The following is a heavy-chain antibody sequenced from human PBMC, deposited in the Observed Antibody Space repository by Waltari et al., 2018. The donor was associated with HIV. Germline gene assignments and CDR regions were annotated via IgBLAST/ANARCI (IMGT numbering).Heavy chain of an antibody. Sequence: QVQLQESGPGLVKPSETLSLTCTVSGGSISSYYWSWIRPPPGKGLEWIGYIYYSGSTNYNPSLKSRVTISVDTSKNQFSLKLSSVTAADTAVYYCARAPYYYDSSGYYFDYWGQGTLVTVSS. J-gene: IGHJ4*02. CDR1: GGSISSYY. V-gene: IGHV4-59*13. CDR2: IYYSGST. D-gene: IGHD3-22*01. CDR3: ARAPYYYDSSGYYFDY.